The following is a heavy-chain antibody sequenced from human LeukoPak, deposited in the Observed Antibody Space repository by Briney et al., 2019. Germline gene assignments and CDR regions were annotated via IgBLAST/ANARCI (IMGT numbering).Heavy chain of an antibody. CDR1: GFSFSSYA. CDR3: ARDRLTMVRGAMGY. J-gene: IGHJ4*02. D-gene: IGHD3-10*01. V-gene: IGHV3-23*01. Sequence: GGSLRLSCAASGFSFSSYAMSWVRQAPGKGLEWVSGISGSSGSTYYADSVKGRFTISRDNAKNSLNLQMHNLRVEDTAFYYCARDRLTMVRGAMGYWGQGTLVTVSS. CDR2: ISGSSGST.